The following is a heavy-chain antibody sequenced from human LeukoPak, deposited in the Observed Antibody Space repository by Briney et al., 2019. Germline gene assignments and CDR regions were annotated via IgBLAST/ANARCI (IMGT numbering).Heavy chain of an antibody. CDR3: ARPAKGLDPGYFDY. V-gene: IGHV3-48*04. J-gene: IGHJ4*02. Sequence: AGGSLRLSCAASGFTFSTYNMNWVRQAPGRGLEWVSYISSSSSTIYYADSVKGRFTISRDNAKNSLYLQMNSLRAEDTAVYYCARPAKGLDPGYFDYWGQGTLVTVSS. CDR1: GFTFSTYN. CDR2: ISSSSSTI. D-gene: IGHD2-15*01.